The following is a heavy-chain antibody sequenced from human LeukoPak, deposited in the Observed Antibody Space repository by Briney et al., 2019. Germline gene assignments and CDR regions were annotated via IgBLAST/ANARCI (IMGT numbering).Heavy chain of an antibody. CDR2: IHDSGST. D-gene: IGHD3-22*01. Sequence: SETLSLTCTVSGGSISNYYWSWIRQSPEKGLEWIGYIHDSGSTNYNPSLKSRVTISVDTSKNQFSLKLSSVTAADTAVYFCARLLDYDSSGDPDTFDIWGQGTMVTVSS. CDR1: GGSISNYY. J-gene: IGHJ3*02. V-gene: IGHV4-59*08. CDR3: ARLLDYDSSGDPDTFDI.